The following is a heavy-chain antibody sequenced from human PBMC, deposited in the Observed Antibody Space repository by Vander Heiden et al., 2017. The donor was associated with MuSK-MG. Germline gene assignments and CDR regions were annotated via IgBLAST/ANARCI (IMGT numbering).Heavy chain of an antibody. D-gene: IGHD3-22*01. J-gene: IGHJ4*02. CDR1: GFTFSSYS. Sequence: EVQLVESGGGLVKPGGSLRLSCAASGFTFSSYSMNWVRQAPGKGLEWVSSISSSSSYIYYADSVKGRFTISRDNAKNSLYLQMNSLRAEDTAVYYCARPSTLITMIELDYWGQGTLVTVSS. CDR3: ARPSTLITMIELDY. V-gene: IGHV3-21*01. CDR2: ISSSSSYI.